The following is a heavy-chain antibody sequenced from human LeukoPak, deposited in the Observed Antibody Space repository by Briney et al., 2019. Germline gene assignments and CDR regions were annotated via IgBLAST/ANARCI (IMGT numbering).Heavy chain of an antibody. D-gene: IGHD4-17*01. V-gene: IGHV3-23*01. CDR2: ITSGGGST. CDR3: AKEPDYGDYFDY. Sequence: GGSLRLSCAASGFTFSSYAMSWVRQAPGTGLEWASTITSGGGSTYYADSVKGRFTISRDNSKNTLFLQMNSLRAEDTAVYYCAKEPDYGDYFDYWGQGTLVTVSS. J-gene: IGHJ4*02. CDR1: GFTFSSYA.